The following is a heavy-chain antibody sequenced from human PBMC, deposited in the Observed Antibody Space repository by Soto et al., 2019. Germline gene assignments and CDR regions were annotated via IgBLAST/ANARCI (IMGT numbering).Heavy chain of an antibody. D-gene: IGHD1-1*01. Sequence: PGGSLRLSCAASGFTVSSNYMSWVRQAPGKGLEWVSVIYSGGSTYYADSVKGRFTISRDNSKNTLYLQMNSLRAEDTAVYYCSSTTGTRDYYYYMDVWGKGTTVTVSS. CDR2: IYSGGST. CDR3: SSTTGTRDYYYYMDV. J-gene: IGHJ6*03. CDR1: GFTVSSNY. V-gene: IGHV3-66*01.